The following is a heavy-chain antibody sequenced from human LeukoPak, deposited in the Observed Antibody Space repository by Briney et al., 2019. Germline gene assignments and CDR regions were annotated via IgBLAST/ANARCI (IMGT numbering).Heavy chain of an antibody. V-gene: IGHV4-34*01. Sequence: SETLSLTCAVYGGSFSGYYWSWIRQPPGKGLEWIGEINHSGSTNYNPSLKSRATISVDTSKNQFSLKLSSVTAADTAVYYCARGEEWELSYYFDYWGQGTLVTVSS. D-gene: IGHD1-26*01. CDR3: ARGEEWELSYYFDY. CDR2: INHSGST. J-gene: IGHJ4*02. CDR1: GGSFSGYY.